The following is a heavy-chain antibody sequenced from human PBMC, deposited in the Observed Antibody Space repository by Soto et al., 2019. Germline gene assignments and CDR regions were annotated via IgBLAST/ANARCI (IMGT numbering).Heavy chain of an antibody. CDR3: ARDWSDALDI. CDR1: GFTFSSHG. Sequence: QVQLVESGGGVVQPGRSLRLSCAASGFTFSSHGMHWVRQAPGKGLEWVAVIWFDGSNKYYTDSVKGRFTISRDNSKNTVELQMNSLRVEDTAVYYCARDWSDALDIWGQGTMVTVSS. J-gene: IGHJ3*02. CDR2: IWFDGSNK. V-gene: IGHV3-33*01.